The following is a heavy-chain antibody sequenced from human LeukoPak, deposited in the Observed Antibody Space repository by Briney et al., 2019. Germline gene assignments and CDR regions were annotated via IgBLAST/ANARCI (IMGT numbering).Heavy chain of an antibody. V-gene: IGHV3-21*01. J-gene: IGHJ4*02. D-gene: IGHD3-16*01. CDR3: ARVYGESRDH. CDR1: GFTFNTYT. Sequence: GGSLRLSCAASGFTFNTYTMNWVRQAPGKGLEWVSSIGGGGTFTFYADSLRGRFTISRDDAKNSLYLELNGLRADDTAVYYCARVYGESRDHWGQGTLVTVSS. CDR2: IGGGGTFT.